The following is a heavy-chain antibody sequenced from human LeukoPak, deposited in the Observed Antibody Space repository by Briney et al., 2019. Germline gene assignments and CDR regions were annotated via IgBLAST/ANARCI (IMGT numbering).Heavy chain of an antibody. J-gene: IGHJ4*02. V-gene: IGHV2-70*11. CDR3: ARTRRLGSDYYFDF. CDR2: IDWDDDK. Sequence: SGPTLVNPTQTLTLTCTFSGFSLRTTGMCVSWIRQPPGKALEWLARIDWDDDKYYRTSLKTRLSISKDTSKNQVVLTMTNMDPVDSATYYCARTRRLGSDYYFDFWGQGTLVTVSS. D-gene: IGHD7-27*01. CDR1: GFSLRTTGMC.